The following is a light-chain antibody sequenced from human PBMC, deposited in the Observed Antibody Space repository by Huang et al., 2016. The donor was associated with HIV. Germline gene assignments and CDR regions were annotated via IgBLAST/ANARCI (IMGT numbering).Light chain of an antibody. V-gene: IGKV1-33*01. Sequence: DIQMTQSPSSLSASVGYRVTITCRASQDITNFLNWYQQKPGEAPKVLIYDASNLKTGVPSRFSGSGSGTDFTLTISSLQPEDIATYYCQQYDSVPPYTFGQGTKVEI. CDR1: QDITNF. CDR2: DAS. CDR3: QQYDSVPPYT. J-gene: IGKJ2*01.